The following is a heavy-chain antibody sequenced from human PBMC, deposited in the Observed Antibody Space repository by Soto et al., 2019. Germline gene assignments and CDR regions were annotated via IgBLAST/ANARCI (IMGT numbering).Heavy chain of an antibody. V-gene: IGHV3-23*01. CDR3: AKDLGDYGDYLGAFDI. J-gene: IGHJ3*02. CDR1: GFTFSSYA. Sequence: EVQLLESGGGLVQPGGSLRLSCAASGFTFSSYAMSWVRQAPGKGLEWVSAISGSGGSTYYADPVKGRFTISRDNSKNTLYLQMNSLRAEDTAVYYCAKDLGDYGDYLGAFDIWGQGTMVTVSS. CDR2: ISGSGGST. D-gene: IGHD4-17*01.